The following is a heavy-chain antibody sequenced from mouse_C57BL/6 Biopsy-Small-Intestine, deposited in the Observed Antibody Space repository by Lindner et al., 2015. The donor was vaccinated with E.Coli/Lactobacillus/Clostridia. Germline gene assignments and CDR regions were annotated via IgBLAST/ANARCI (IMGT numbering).Heavy chain of an antibody. V-gene: IGHV1-7*01. CDR2: INPSSGYT. J-gene: IGHJ3*01. Sequence: VQLQESGAELAKPGASVKLSCKASGYIFTSYWMHWVKQRPGQGLEWIGYINPSSGYTKYNQKFKDKATLTADKSSSTAYMQLSSLTYEDSAVYYCARSSGSSYGWFAYWGQGTLVTVSA. CDR1: GYIFTSYW. CDR3: ARSSGSSYGWFAY. D-gene: IGHD1-1*01.